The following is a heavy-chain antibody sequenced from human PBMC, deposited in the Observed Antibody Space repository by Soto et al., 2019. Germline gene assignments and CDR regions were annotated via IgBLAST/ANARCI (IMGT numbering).Heavy chain of an antibody. Sequence: EVQLVESGGGLVQPGGSLRLSCAASGFTFSSYSMNWVRQAPGKGLEWVSYISSSSSTIYYADSVKGRFTISRDNAKNSLYLQMNSLRAEDTAVYYCARGPGYSSGWYVDYWGQGTLVTVSS. CDR2: ISSSSSTI. D-gene: IGHD6-19*01. J-gene: IGHJ4*02. CDR1: GFTFSSYS. CDR3: ARGPGYSSGWYVDY. V-gene: IGHV3-48*01.